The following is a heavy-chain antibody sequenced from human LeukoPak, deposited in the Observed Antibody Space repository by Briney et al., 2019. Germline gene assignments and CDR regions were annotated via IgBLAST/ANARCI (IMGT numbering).Heavy chain of an antibody. CDR2: INYMGST. CDR3: ARGVTAAASS. CDR1: GDSITTYY. J-gene: IGHJ5*02. D-gene: IGHD6-13*01. Sequence: SETLCLTCTVSGDSITTYYWSWIRQPPGKGLEWIGYINYMGSTNYNPSLKNRVSISADISKTQFTLRLRSVTAADTAVYFCARGVTAAASSWGQGTLVTVSS. V-gene: IGHV4-59*01.